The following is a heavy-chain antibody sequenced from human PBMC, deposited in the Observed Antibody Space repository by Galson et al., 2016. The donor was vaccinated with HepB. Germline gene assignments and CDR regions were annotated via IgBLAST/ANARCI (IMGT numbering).Heavy chain of an antibody. CDR3: AKDSRSPYIENYFGY. J-gene: IGHJ4*02. D-gene: IGHD1-26*01. CDR1: GFTFSRYA. CDR2: ISGSGGSI. V-gene: IGHV3-23*01. Sequence: SLRLSCAVSGFTFSRYAMNWVRRAPGTGLEWVSGISGSGGSIFYADSVKGRFTISRDNSKNTLYLQMNSLRAEDTAIYYCAKDSRSPYIENYFGYWGQGTLVTVSS.